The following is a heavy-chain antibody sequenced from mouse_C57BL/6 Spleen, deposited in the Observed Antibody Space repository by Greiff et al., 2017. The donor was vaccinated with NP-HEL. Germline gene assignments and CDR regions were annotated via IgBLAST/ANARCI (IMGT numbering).Heavy chain of an antibody. CDR2: INYDGSST. CDR3: ARAVLYYGSSYFDY. J-gene: IGHJ2*01. D-gene: IGHD1-1*01. V-gene: IGHV5-16*01. Sequence: EVQRVESEGGLVQPGSSMKLSCTASGFTFSDYYMAWVRQVPEKGLEWVANINYDGSSTYYLDSLKSRFIISRDNAKNILYLQMSSLKSEDTATYYCARAVLYYGSSYFDYWGQGTTLTVSS. CDR1: GFTFSDYY.